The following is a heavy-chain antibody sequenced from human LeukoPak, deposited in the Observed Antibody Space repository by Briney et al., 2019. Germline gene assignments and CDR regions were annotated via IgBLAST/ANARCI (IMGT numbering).Heavy chain of an antibody. CDR2: ISPTGSTT. CDR1: GFSFSGHW. Sequence: PGGSLRLSCTASGFSFSGHWMHWARQLPGKGLVWVSRISPTGSTTSYADPVKGRFTVSRDNAKNTLYLQANNLRAEDTAVYYCARGPNSNWSGLDFWGQGTLLTVSS. J-gene: IGHJ4*02. CDR3: ARGPNSNWSGLDF. V-gene: IGHV3-74*01. D-gene: IGHD6-6*01.